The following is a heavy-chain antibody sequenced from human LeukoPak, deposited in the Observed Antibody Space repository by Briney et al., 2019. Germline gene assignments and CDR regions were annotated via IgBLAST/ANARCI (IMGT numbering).Heavy chain of an antibody. Sequence: GGSLRLSCAASGFTFSSYAMSWVRQAPGEGLEWVSAISGSGGSTYYADSVKGRFTISRDNSKNTLYLQMNSLRAEDTAVYYCAKGRRGYSYGYYYYYYMDVWGKGTTVTVSS. V-gene: IGHV3-23*01. CDR1: GFTFSSYA. J-gene: IGHJ6*03. D-gene: IGHD5-18*01. CDR2: ISGSGGST. CDR3: AKGRRGYSYGYYYYYYMDV.